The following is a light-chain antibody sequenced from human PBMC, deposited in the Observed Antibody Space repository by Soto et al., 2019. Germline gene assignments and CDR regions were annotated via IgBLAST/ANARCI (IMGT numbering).Light chain of an antibody. J-gene: IGKJ5*01. Sequence: EIVLTQSPGALSLSPGERATLSCWASESIGDYLAWYQQKPGQAPRLLIYGATMRTTGTLDRFSGAGSETHFTLAISRLEPGDFAVYYCQQYVTSPAITFGQGTRLEIK. CDR3: QQYVTSPAIT. CDR2: GAT. V-gene: IGKV3-20*01. CDR1: ESIGDY.